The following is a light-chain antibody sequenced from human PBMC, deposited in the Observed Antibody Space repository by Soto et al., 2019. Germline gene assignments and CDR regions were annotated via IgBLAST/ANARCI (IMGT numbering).Light chain of an antibody. Sequence: IVMTQSPDSLAVSLGERATINCKSSQSVFYTSDNKNYLAWYQQRPGQPPKLLIYWASTRESGVPDRFSGSGSGTDFTLTISSLQAEDVAVYYCQQYYSTPPYTFGQGTKLEIK. CDR1: QSVFYTSDNKNY. CDR2: WAS. CDR3: QQYYSTPPYT. V-gene: IGKV4-1*01. J-gene: IGKJ2*01.